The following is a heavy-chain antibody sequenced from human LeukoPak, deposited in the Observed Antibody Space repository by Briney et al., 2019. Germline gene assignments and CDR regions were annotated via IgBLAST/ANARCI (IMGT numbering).Heavy chain of an antibody. CDR3: ASGTSTSCHN. Sequence: GGSLRLSCAGSGFSFGTYSMTWVRQAPGKGLVWVSRINSDASSTSYADSVKGRFTISRDNAESTLFLQMNSLRAEDTAVYYCASGTSTSCHNWGQGTLVTVSS. CDR2: INSDASST. V-gene: IGHV3-74*01. D-gene: IGHD2-2*01. J-gene: IGHJ4*02. CDR1: GFSFGTYS.